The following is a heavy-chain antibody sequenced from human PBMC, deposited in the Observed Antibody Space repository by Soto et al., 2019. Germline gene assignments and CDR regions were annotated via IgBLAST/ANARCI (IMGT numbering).Heavy chain of an antibody. Sequence: RLSCAASGFTFSSYAMSWVRQAPGKGLEWVSAISGSGGSTYYADSVKGRFTISRDNSKNTLYLQMNSLRAEDTAVYYCARGASGSYGPYPHWGQGTLVTVSS. D-gene: IGHD1-26*01. J-gene: IGHJ4*02. CDR3: ARGASGSYGPYPH. CDR1: GFTFSSYA. V-gene: IGHV3-23*01. CDR2: ISGSGGST.